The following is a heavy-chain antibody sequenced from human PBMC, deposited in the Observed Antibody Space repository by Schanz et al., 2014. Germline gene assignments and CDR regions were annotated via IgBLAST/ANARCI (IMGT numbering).Heavy chain of an antibody. Sequence: QVQWVQSGADVKKPGTAVKVSCKASEYTFTRHYMHWVRQAPGQGLEWMGRVSPYSGDTNYAQMFQGRVTMTTDTSISTAYMELSRLTSDDTAVFFCARERGVRGGGVWKVNWFDPWGQGTLVTVSS. CDR1: EYTFTRHY. D-gene: IGHD3-10*01. CDR3: ARERGVRGGGVWKVNWFDP. J-gene: IGHJ5*02. CDR2: VSPYSGDT. V-gene: IGHV1-2*06.